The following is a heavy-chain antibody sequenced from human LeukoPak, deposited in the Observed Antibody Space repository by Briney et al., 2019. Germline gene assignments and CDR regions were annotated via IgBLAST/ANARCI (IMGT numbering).Heavy chain of an antibody. CDR3: AKDLTGVNYCLDQ. J-gene: IGHJ4*02. CDR2: ISNDGSNK. D-gene: IGHD1-7*01. Sequence: GGSLRLSCEGSRFSFSTYGMHWVRQAPGKGLEWVAVISNDGSNKHYADSVKGRFTISRDNSKNTLYLQMNSLRAEDTAVYYCAKDLTGVNYCLDQWGQGTLVTVSS. V-gene: IGHV3-30*18. CDR1: RFSFSTYG.